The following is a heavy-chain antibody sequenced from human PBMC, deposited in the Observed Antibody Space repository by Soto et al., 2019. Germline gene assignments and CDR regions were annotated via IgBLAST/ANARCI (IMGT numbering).Heavy chain of an antibody. CDR3: AKDQGGRRYGYNFVRCGMDV. CDR2: IDPNSGGT. V-gene: IGHV1-2*04. J-gene: IGHJ6*02. Sequence: ASVKVSCKASRYIFTAYDIHWVRQAPGQGLEWMGWIDPNSGGTHYAQKFQGWVTMTRDTSINTAYMELSRLKSDDTAVYYCAKDQGGRRYGYNFVRCGMDVWGQWTTVTVSS. D-gene: IGHD4-17*01. CDR1: RYIFTAYD.